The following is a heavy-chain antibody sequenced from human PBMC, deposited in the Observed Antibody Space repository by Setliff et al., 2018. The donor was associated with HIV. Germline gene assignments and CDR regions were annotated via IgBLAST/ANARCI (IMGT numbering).Heavy chain of an antibody. V-gene: IGHV4-59*01. D-gene: IGHD6-19*01. CDR3: ARDRSSGRGYY. Sequence: PSETLSLTCTVSGGSIGSYYWSWIRQPPGKGLEWIGYIYYSGSTNYNPSLKSRVTISVDTSKNQFSLKLSSVTAADTAVYYCARDRSSGRGYYWGQGILVTVSS. CDR1: GGSIGSYY. CDR2: IYYSGST. J-gene: IGHJ4*02.